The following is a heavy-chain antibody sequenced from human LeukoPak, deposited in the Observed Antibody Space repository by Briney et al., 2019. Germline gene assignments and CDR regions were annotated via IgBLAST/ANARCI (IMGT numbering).Heavy chain of an antibody. J-gene: IGHJ6*03. CDR2: IYPGDSDT. V-gene: IGHV5-51*01. CDR3: ARSSGKNYYYYYMDV. Sequence: GESLKISCKGSGYSFTSYWIGWVRQMPGKGLEWMGIIYPGDSDTRYSPSFQGQVTISADKSISTAYLQWSSLKASDTAMYYCARSSGKNYYYYYMDVWGKGTTVTVSS. D-gene: IGHD6-19*01. CDR1: GYSFTSYW.